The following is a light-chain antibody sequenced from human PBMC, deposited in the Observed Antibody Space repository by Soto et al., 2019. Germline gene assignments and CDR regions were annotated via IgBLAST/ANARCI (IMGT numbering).Light chain of an antibody. V-gene: IGLV2-14*01. CDR3: CSYTSSSPHV. J-gene: IGLJ1*01. CDR1: SSDLGGYNF. Sequence: SVLTQPASVSGSPGQSITISCTGTSSDLGGYNFVSWYQHHPGKAPKLMIFQVSNRPSGVSNRFSGSKSGNTASLTISGLQTEDEADYYCCSYTSSSPHVFGTGTKVTVL. CDR2: QVS.